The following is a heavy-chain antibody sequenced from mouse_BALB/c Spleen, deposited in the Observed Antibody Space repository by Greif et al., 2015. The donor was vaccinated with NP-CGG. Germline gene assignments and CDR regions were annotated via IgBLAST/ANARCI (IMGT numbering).Heavy chain of an antibody. J-gene: IGHJ3*01. CDR2: IDPETGGT. D-gene: IGHD2-4*01. CDR1: GYTFTDYE. Sequence: QVQLKESGAELVRPGASVTLSCKASGYTFTDYEMHWVKQTPVHGLEWIGAIDPETGGTAYNQKFRGKATLTADKSSSTAYMELRSLTSEDSAVYYCQVFYDYGTYWGQGTLVTVSA. CDR3: QVFYDYGTY. V-gene: IGHV1-15*01.